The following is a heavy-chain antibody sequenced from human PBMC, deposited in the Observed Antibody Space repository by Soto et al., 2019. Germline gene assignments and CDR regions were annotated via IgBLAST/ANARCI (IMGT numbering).Heavy chain of an antibody. V-gene: IGHV1-69*02. CDR1: GDTFSFYT. CDR3: ATSYGSVYPAFDY. D-gene: IGHD3-10*01. CDR2: VNPILSMT. J-gene: IGHJ4*02. Sequence: QVQLVQAGAEVKKPGSSVKVSCKASGDTFSFYTINWVRQAPGLGLEWMGRVNPILSMTNYAQKFQGRVTMTADKSTSTAYMELRSLRSEDTAFYYCATSYGSVYPAFDYWGQGALGTFSS.